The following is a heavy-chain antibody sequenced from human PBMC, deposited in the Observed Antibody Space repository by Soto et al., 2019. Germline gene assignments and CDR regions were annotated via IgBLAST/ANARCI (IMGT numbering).Heavy chain of an antibody. CDR3: ARVNDFWSGYRPSNWYFDL. V-gene: IGHV3-48*01. CDR2: ISSSSSTI. Sequence: GGSLRLSCAASGFTFSSYSMNWVRQAPGKGLEWVSYISSSSSTIYYADSVKGRFTISRDNAKNSLYLQMNSLRAEDTAVYYCARVNDFWSGYRPSNWYFDLWGRGTLVTVSS. CDR1: GFTFSSYS. D-gene: IGHD3-3*01. J-gene: IGHJ2*01.